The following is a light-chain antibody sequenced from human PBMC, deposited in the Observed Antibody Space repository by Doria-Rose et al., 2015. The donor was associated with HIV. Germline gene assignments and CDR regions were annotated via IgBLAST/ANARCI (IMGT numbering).Light chain of an antibody. CDR2: DGS. Sequence: TQSPGTLSLSPGERATLSCRASQGFSSTYLAWYQQKPSQAPSLLIHDGSTRATGIPDRFSASGSGTDFTLTINRLEPEDFALSYCHQYGTSWTFGQGTKVEI. V-gene: IGKV3-20*01. CDR1: QGFSSTY. J-gene: IGKJ1*01. CDR3: HQYGTSWT.